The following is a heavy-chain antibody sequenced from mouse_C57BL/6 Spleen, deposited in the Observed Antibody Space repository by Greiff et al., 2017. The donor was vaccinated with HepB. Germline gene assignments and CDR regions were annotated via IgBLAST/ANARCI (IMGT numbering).Heavy chain of an antibody. CDR1: GYAFTNYL. Sequence: QVQLQQSGAELVRPGTSVKVSCKASGYAFTNYLIEWVKQRPGQGLEWIGVINPGSGGTNYNEKFKGKATLTADKSSSTAYMQLSSLTSEDSAVYFCARGADLLLRFDYWGQGTTLTVSS. V-gene: IGHV1-54*01. CDR3: ARGADLLLRFDY. D-gene: IGHD1-1*01. CDR2: INPGSGGT. J-gene: IGHJ2*01.